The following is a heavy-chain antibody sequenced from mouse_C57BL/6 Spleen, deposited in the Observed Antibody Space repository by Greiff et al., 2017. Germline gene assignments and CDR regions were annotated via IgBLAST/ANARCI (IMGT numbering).Heavy chain of an antibody. CDR1: GFTFNTYA. Sequence: EVQLVESGGGLVQPKGSLKLSCAASGFTFNTYAMHWVRQAPGKGLEWVARIRSKSSNYATYYADSVKDSFTISRDDSQSMLYLQMHNLKTEDTAVYYCEREDYYGRSYDAMDYWGQGTSVTVSS. CDR2: IRSKSSNYAT. J-gene: IGHJ4*01. V-gene: IGHV10-3*01. CDR3: EREDYYGRSYDAMDY. D-gene: IGHD1-1*01.